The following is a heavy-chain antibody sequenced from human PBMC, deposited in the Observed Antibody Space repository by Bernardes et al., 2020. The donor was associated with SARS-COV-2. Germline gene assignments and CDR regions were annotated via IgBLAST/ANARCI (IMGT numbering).Heavy chain of an antibody. V-gene: IGHV3-30*02. Sequence: GGSLRLSCAASGFTFSSYTMYWVRQSPGKGLECVSVIWFDGSKKYYADSVKGRFTISRDNSQNTLHLEINSPKPEDTAVYYCVKAKQGWEMFDSWGQGTLVTVSS. CDR1: GFTFSSYT. CDR2: IWFDGSKK. D-gene: IGHD1-26*01. J-gene: IGHJ4*02. CDR3: VKAKQGWEMFDS.